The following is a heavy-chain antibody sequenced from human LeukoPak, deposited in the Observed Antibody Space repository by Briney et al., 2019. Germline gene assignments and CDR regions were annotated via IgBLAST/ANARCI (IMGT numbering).Heavy chain of an antibody. CDR1: GFTFSSYE. V-gene: IGHV3-48*03. CDR3: ARDRRGSWYVNWFDP. Sequence: GGALRLSCAASGFTFSSYEMNWVRQAPGKGLEGVSYISSSGSTIYYADSVKGRFTISRDNAKNSLYLQMNSLRAEDTAVYYCARDRRGSWYVNWFDPWGQGTLVTVSS. D-gene: IGHD6-13*01. CDR2: ISSSGSTI. J-gene: IGHJ5*02.